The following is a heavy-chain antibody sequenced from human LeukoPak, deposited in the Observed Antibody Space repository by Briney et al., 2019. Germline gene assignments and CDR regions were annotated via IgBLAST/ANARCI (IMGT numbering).Heavy chain of an antibody. CDR1: GYTFTSYG. CDR3: ARVMYYYGSGSYPPNWFDP. V-gene: IGHV1-18*01. J-gene: IGHJ5*02. CDR2: ISAYNGNT. D-gene: IGHD3-10*01. Sequence: ASVKVSCKASGYTFTSYGISWVRQAPGQGLESMGWISAYNGNTNYAQKLQGRVTMTTDTSTSTAYMELRSLRSDDTAVYYCARVMYYYGSGSYPPNWFDPWGQGTLVTVSS.